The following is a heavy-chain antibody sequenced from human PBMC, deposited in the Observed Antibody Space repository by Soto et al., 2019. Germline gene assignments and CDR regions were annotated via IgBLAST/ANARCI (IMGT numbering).Heavy chain of an antibody. CDR2: ITETGGDT. CDR3: TKASADRHHMDV. CDR1: GFTFSNFV. J-gene: IGHJ6*02. V-gene: IGHV3-23*01. Sequence: EVQLLESGGGLVQPGGSLRLSCAASGFTFSNFVMRWVRQVPGKGLEWVSTITETGGDTYYTDSVKGRFTISRDNSKNTLYLQMSSLRAEDTALYYCTKASADRHHMDVWGQGTTVTVSS.